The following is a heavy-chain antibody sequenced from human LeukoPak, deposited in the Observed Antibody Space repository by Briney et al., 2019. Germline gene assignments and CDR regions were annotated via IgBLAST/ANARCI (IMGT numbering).Heavy chain of an antibody. CDR2: IYYSGTT. V-gene: IGHV4-31*03. CDR1: GGSISSSSYY. Sequence: PSETLSLTCTVSGGSISSSSYYWGWIRQHPGKGLEWIGYIYYSGTTYYNPSLKSRVTISVDTSKNQFSLKLSSVTAADTAVYYCARAPLWFGELRVYFDYWGQGTLVTVSS. J-gene: IGHJ4*02. CDR3: ARAPLWFGELRVYFDY. D-gene: IGHD3-10*01.